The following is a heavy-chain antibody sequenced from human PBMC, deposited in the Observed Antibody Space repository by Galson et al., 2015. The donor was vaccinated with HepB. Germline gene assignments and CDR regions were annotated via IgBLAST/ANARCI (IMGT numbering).Heavy chain of an antibody. CDR3: ASANLLFHFDS. CDR1: GYSISSGYF. J-gene: IGHJ5*01. CDR2: ISHSGGS. D-gene: IGHD2/OR15-2a*01. Sequence: TLSLTCAVSGYSISSGYFWGWVRQPPGKGLEWIGSISHSGGSYYNPSLKSRLSLSLDTSKNQFSLRLESVTAADTAVYYCASANLLFHFDSWGQGTLVPVSS. V-gene: IGHV4-38-2*01.